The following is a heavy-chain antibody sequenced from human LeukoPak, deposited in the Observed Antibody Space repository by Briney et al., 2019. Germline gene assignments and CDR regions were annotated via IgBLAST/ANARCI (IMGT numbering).Heavy chain of an antibody. CDR1: GFTFTSYW. CDR2: IKQDGNER. D-gene: IGHD6-19*01. Sequence: PGGSLRLSCAASGFTFTSYWMSCVRQAPGKGLEWVANIKQDGNERYYVDSVKGRFTISRDNAKNSLYLQMNSLRADDTGVYYCAGSGWQVYFDYWGQGTLVTVSS. CDR3: AGSGWQVYFDY. V-gene: IGHV3-7*01. J-gene: IGHJ4*02.